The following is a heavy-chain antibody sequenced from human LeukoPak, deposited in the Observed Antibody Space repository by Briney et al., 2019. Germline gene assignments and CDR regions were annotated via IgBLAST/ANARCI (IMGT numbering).Heavy chain of an antibody. J-gene: IGHJ6*03. Sequence: SETLSLTCAAYGGSFSGYYWSWIRQPPGKGLEWIGEINHSGSTNYNPSLKSRVTISVDTSKNQFSLKLSSVTAADTAVYYCARSRGYYYYMDVWGKGTTVTVSS. CDR2: INHSGST. V-gene: IGHV4-34*01. CDR1: GGSFSGYY. CDR3: ARSRGYYYYMDV. D-gene: IGHD3-10*01.